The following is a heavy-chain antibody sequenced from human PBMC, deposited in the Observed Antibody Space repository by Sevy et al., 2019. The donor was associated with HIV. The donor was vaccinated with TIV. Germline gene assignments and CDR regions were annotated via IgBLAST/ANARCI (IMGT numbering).Heavy chain of an antibody. CDR2: INSDGSST. J-gene: IGHJ3*02. D-gene: IGHD3-10*01. CDR3: ARVGAGDAFDI. Sequence: GGSLRLSCAASGFTFSSYWMHWVRQAPGKGLVWVSRINSDGSSTSYADSVKGRFTISRDNAKNTLYLQMNRLRAEDTAVYYCARVGAGDAFDIWGQGTMVTVSS. V-gene: IGHV3-74*01. CDR1: GFTFSSYW.